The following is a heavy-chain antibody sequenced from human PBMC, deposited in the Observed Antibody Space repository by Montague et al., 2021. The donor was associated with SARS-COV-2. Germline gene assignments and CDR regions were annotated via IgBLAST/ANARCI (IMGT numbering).Heavy chain of an antibody. D-gene: IGHD3-10*01. CDR2: IYYSGST. CDR1: GGSISSGGYY. V-gene: IGHV4-31*03. Sequence: TLSLTCTVSGGSISSGGYYWSWIRQHPGKGLEWIGYIYYSGSTYYNPSLKSRVTISVDTSKNQFSPKLSSVTAADTAVYYCARVDNLVQGVLPAEDAFDIWGQGTMVTDSS. CDR3: ARVDNLVQGVLPAEDAFDI. J-gene: IGHJ3*02.